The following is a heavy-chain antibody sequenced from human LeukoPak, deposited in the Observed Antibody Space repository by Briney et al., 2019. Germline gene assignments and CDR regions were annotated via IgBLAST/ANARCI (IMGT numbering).Heavy chain of an antibody. Sequence: PSETLSLTCTVPGGSISSYYWSWIRQPPGKGLEWIGYIYYSGSTNYNPSLKSRVTISVDTSKNQFSLKLSSVTAADTAVYYCARSVGYGRYYFDYWGQGTLVTVSS. CDR2: IYYSGST. D-gene: IGHD5-18*01. CDR1: GGSISSYY. J-gene: IGHJ4*02. CDR3: ARSVGYGRYYFDY. V-gene: IGHV4-59*01.